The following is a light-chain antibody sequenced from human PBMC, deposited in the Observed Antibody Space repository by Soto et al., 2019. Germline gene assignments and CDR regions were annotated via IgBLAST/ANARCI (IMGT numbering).Light chain of an antibody. Sequence: QSVLTQPPSVSGAPGQRVTISCTGSSSNIWAGYDVHWYQQLPGTAPKLIIYGNSNRPSGVPDRFSGSKSGTSASLAITGLQAEDEAEYYCQSYDSSLSGWVFGGGTKVTVL. J-gene: IGLJ3*02. V-gene: IGLV1-40*01. CDR3: QSYDSSLSGWV. CDR2: GNS. CDR1: SSNIWAGYD.